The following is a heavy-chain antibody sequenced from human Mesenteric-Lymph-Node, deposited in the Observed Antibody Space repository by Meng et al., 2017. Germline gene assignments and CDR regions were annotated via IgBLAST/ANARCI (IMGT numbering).Heavy chain of an antibody. J-gene: IGHJ5*02. CDR1: GFTFSSYS. CDR3: ARVDGGNCSGGSCYLLFGWFDP. Sequence: GESLKISCAASGFTFSSYSMNWVRQAPGKGLEWVSSISSSSYIYYADSVKGRFTISRDNAKNSLYLQMNSLRAEDTAVYYCARVDGGNCSGGSCYLLFGWFDPWGQGTLVTVSS. CDR2: ISSSSYI. D-gene: IGHD2-15*01. V-gene: IGHV3-21*01.